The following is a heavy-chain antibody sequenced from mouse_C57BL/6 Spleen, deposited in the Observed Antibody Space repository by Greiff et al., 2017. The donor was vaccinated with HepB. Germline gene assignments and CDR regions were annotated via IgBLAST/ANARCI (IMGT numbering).Heavy chain of an antibody. CDR1: GYTFTSYW. CDR3: ARSSYYYGSSYWFAY. J-gene: IGHJ3*01. Sequence: VQLQQSGTELVKPGASVKLSCKASGYTFTSYWMHWVKQRPGQGLEWIGNINPSNGGTNYNEKFKSKATLTVDKSSSTAYMQLSSLTSEDSAVYYCARSSYYYGSSYWFAYWGQGTLVTVSA. CDR2: INPSNGGT. D-gene: IGHD1-1*01. V-gene: IGHV1-53*01.